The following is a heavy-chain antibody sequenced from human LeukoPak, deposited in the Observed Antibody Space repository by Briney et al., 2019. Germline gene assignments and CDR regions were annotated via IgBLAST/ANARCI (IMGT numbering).Heavy chain of an antibody. CDR2: AGWAGGTT. J-gene: IGHJ4*02. CDR3: AKELDTMFFDY. CDR1: GFNFHRYT. V-gene: IGHV3-43*01. D-gene: IGHD3-10*02. Sequence: GGSLRLSCAASGFNFHRYTIHWVRQAPGKGLEWVSLAGWAGGTTYYSDSVRGRFTISRDSGRNSVYLQMNSLTTDDTAFYFCAKELDTMFFDYWGQGALVTVSS.